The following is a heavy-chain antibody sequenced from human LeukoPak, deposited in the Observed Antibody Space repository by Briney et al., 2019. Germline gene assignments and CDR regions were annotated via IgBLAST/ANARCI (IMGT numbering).Heavy chain of an antibody. J-gene: IGHJ4*02. V-gene: IGHV1-24*01. CDR2: LDPEDGET. CDR1: GFAPTELA. CDR3: ARLEFAGTHYFDY. Sequence: ASVKVSCKVSGFAPTELAIHWVRQAPGRGLEWVGGLDPEDGETIYAQKFQGRVTMTEDTSTDTAYMEMSSLRSDDTAVYYCARLEFAGTHYFDYWGQGTLVTVSS. D-gene: IGHD1-1*01.